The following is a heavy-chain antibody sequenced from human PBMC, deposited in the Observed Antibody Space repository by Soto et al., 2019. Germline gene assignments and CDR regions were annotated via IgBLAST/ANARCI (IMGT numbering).Heavy chain of an antibody. V-gene: IGHV5-51*01. J-gene: IGHJ5*02. D-gene: IGHD4-4*01. Sequence: PGESLKISCSAAGFTLDGAWIGWVRQMPGKGPEWMEIIKFGDSGLRSSPPFRGQVTISADAAVNTAYLKWARLKASATAMYYCARQINYICDLWGQGTMVTVSS. CDR3: ARQINYICDL. CDR2: IKFGDSGL. CDR1: GFTLDGAW.